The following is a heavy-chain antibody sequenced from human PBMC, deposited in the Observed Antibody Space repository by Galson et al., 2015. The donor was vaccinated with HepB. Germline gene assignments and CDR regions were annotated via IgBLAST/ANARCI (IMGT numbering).Heavy chain of an antibody. D-gene: IGHD3-10*01. V-gene: IGHV1-24*01. J-gene: IGHJ4*02. CDR3: ATPGVGKLLWFGELSY. CDR1: GYTLTELS. CDR2: FDPEDGET. Sequence: SVKVSCKVSGYTLTELSMHWVRQAPGKGLEWMGGFDPEDGETIYAQKFQGRVTMTEDTSADTAYMELSSLRSEDTAVYYCATPGVGKLLWFGELSYWGQGTLVTVSS.